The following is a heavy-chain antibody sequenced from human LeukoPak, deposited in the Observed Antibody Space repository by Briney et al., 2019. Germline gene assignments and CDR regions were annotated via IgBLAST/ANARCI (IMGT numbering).Heavy chain of an antibody. CDR3: ARGNSGTFDY. V-gene: IGHV3-74*01. CDR2: IYIDESSI. D-gene: IGHD1-26*01. J-gene: IGHJ4*02. CDR1: GFTFSTSW. Sequence: GGSLRLSCAASGFTFSTSWMHWVRQAPGKGLGWGSRIYIDESSIRYAGSVKGRFTISSDNAKNTLYLQMTSLRAEDTAVYYCARGNSGTFDYWGQGTLVTVSS.